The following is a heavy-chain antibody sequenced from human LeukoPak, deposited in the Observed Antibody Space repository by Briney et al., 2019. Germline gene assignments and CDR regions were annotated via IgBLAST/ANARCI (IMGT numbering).Heavy chain of an antibody. Sequence: GGSLRLSCTVSGFTVSSNSMSWVRQAPGKGLEWVSYISSSGSTIYYADSVKGRFTISRDNAKNSLYLQMNSLRAEDTAVYYCARGHLWFGEPYFDYWGQGTLVTVSS. CDR1: GFTVSSNS. CDR2: ISSSGSTI. D-gene: IGHD3-10*01. CDR3: ARGHLWFGEPYFDY. V-gene: IGHV3-48*04. J-gene: IGHJ4*02.